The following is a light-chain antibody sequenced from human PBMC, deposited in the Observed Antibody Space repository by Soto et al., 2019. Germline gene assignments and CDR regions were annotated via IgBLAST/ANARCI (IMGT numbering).Light chain of an antibody. CDR3: QQCGSSPLT. V-gene: IGKV3-20*01. CDR1: QSVRSSY. J-gene: IGKJ4*01. CDR2: GAS. Sequence: EIVLTQSPGTLSLSPGERATLSCRASQSVRSSYLAWFQQRPGQAPRLLIYGASFRATGIPDRFSGSGSGTDFTLTINRMEPEDFALYYCQQCGSSPLTFGGGTKVDIK.